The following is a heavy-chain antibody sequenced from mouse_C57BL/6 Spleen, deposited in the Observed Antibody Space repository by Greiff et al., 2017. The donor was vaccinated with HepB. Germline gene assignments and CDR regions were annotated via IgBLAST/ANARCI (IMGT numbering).Heavy chain of an antibody. CDR3: ARRGYYGSRNYYFDY. D-gene: IGHD1-1*01. CDR1: GYTFTSYW. Sequence: QVQLQQPGAELVKPGASVKMSCKASGYTFTSYWITWVKQRPGQGLEWIGDIYPGSGSTNYNEKFQSKATLTVNTSSSTAYMQLSSLTYKDSAVYYCARRGYYGSRNYYFDYWGQGTTLTVSS. J-gene: IGHJ2*01. CDR2: IYPGSGST. V-gene: IGHV1-55*01.